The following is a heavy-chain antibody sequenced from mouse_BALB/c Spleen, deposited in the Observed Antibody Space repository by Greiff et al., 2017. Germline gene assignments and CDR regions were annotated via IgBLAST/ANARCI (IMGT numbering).Heavy chain of an antibody. J-gene: IGHJ4*01. Sequence: LQQPGSELVRPGASVKLSCKASGYTFTSYWMHWVKQRPGQGLEWIGNIYPGSGSTNYDEKFKSKATLTVDTSSSTAYMQLSSLTSEDSAVYYCTNDGNYAMDYWGQGTSVTVSS. CDR2: IYPGSGST. CDR1: GYTFTSYW. D-gene: IGHD2-3*01. V-gene: IGHV1S22*01. CDR3: TNDGNYAMDY.